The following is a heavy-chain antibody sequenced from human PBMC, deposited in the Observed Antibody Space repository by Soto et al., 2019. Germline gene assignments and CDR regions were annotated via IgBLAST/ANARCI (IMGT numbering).Heavy chain of an antibody. CDR2: IIPIFGTA. D-gene: IGHD6-19*01. V-gene: IGHV1-69*13. J-gene: IGHJ4*02. CDR1: GGTFSSYA. Sequence: SVKVSCKACGGTFSSYAISCVRQAPGQGLEWMGGIIPIFGTANYAQKSQGRVTITADESTSTAYMELSSLRSEDTAVYYCARYSSGPFDYWGQGTLVTVSS. CDR3: ARYSSGPFDY.